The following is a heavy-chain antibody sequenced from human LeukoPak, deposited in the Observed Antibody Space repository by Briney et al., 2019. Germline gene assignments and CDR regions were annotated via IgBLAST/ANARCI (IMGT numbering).Heavy chain of an antibody. CDR3: AKLNDFWSGGPYYYGSGSYYKEGYYFDY. CDR2: IRGSGGSP. J-gene: IGHJ4*02. D-gene: IGHD3-10*01. CDR1: GFPFSSYA. V-gene: IGHV3-23*01. Sequence: GGALRLSCAAPGFPFSSYAMSWVRHAPGEGVEWGSAIRGSGGSPYYAGSGKGRFTISRDNSKNTLYLQMNSLRAEDTAVYYCAKLNDFWSGGPYYYGSGSYYKEGYYFDYWGQGTLVTVSS.